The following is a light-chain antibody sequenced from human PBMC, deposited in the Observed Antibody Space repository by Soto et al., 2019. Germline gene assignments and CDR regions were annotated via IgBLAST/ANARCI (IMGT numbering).Light chain of an antibody. CDR1: SSYVGGYNF. J-gene: IGLJ1*01. CDR2: DVT. CDR3: CSYAGSNTYA. Sequence: QSVLTQPRSVSGSPGQSVTISCTGTSSYVGGYNFVSWYQQHPGKAPKLMIYDVTKRPSGVPDRFSGSKSGNTASLTISGLQAEDEADYYCCSYAGSNTYAFGTGTKVTVL. V-gene: IGLV2-11*01.